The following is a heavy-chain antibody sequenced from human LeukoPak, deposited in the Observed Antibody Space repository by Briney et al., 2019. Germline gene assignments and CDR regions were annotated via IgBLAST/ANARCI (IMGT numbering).Heavy chain of an antibody. CDR3: AKEWDGSGTRLGWFDP. D-gene: IGHD3-10*01. V-gene: IGHV3-23*01. J-gene: IGHJ5*02. Sequence: HTGGSLRLSCVGSGFTFGSYAMSWVRQAPGKGLEWVSLIGGSGGVTYYADSVKGRFTISKDNSKNTLYLQMNSLRAEDTATYYCAKEWDGSGTRLGWFDPWGQGTLVTVSS. CDR1: GFTFGSYA. CDR2: IGGSGGVT.